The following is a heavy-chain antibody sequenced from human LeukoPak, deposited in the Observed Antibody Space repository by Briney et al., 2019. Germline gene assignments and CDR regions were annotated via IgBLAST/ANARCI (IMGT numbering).Heavy chain of an antibody. CDR2: ISSSGSTI. CDR1: GFTFSDYY. Sequence: TGGSLRLSCAASGFTFSDYYMSWIRQAPGKGLEWVSYISSSGSTIYYADSVKGRFTISRDNAKNSLYLQMNSLRAEDTAVYYCARVGYCSGGSCYSGFVAFDIWGQGTMVTVSS. D-gene: IGHD2-15*01. V-gene: IGHV3-11*01. CDR3: ARVGYCSGGSCYSGFVAFDI. J-gene: IGHJ3*02.